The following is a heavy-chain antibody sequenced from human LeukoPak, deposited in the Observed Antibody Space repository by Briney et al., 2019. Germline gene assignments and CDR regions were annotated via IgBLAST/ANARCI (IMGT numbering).Heavy chain of an antibody. V-gene: IGHV3-11*01. CDR1: GFTFSDYY. Sequence: GGSLRLSCAASGFTFSDYYMSWIRQAPGKGLEWVSYISSSSSTIYYADSVKGRFTISRDNAKNSLYLQMNSLRAEDTAVYYCARDGHYDILTGYFQDWGQGTLVTVSS. J-gene: IGHJ1*01. CDR3: ARDGHYDILTGYFQD. CDR2: ISSSSSTI. D-gene: IGHD3-9*01.